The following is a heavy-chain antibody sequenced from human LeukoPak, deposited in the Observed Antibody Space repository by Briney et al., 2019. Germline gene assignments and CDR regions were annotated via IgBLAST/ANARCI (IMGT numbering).Heavy chain of an antibody. CDR3: ARAPRYLTGTAFVVDY. Sequence: ASVKVSCKASGYTFTSYGISWVRQAPGQGLEWMGWISAYSGDTNYAQKFQGRATMTTDTSTSTAYMELRSLSSDDTAVYYCARAPRYLTGTAFVVDYWGQGTLVTVSS. CDR1: GYTFTSYG. D-gene: IGHD1-20*01. J-gene: IGHJ4*02. CDR2: ISAYSGDT. V-gene: IGHV1-18*01.